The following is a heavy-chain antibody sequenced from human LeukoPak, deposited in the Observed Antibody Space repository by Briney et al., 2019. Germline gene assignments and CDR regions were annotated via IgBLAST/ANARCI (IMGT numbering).Heavy chain of an antibody. J-gene: IGHJ4*02. CDR1: GHTLSELP. V-gene: IGHV1-24*01. CDR3: ATEVTSIVPDC. D-gene: IGHD2-21*02. CDR2: FDPENDER. Sequence: ASVKVSCKVSGHTLSELPMYWVRQAPGEGLEWMGGFDPENDERIYAQKFRGRVTMTEDTSTNTAYMELSSLRSDDTAVYYCATEVTSIVPDCWGQGTLVTVSS.